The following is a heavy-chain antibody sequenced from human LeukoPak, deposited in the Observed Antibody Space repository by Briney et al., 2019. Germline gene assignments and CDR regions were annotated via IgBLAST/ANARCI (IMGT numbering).Heavy chain of an antibody. CDR1: GYTFTSDD. J-gene: IGHJ5*02. CDR2: MNPNSGNT. D-gene: IGHD3-22*01. CDR3: ARGRSITMIT. V-gene: IGHV1-8*01. Sequence: ASVKVSCKASGYTFTSDDINWVRRATGGGHEWMGGMNPNSGNTGYAQKFQGRVTMTRNTSISTAYMELSSLRSEDTAVYYCARGRSITMITWGQGTLVTVST.